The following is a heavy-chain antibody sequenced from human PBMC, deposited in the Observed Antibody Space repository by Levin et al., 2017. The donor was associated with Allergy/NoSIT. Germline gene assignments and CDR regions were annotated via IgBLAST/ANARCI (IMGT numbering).Heavy chain of an antibody. CDR3: AHRRSRSWFLDY. V-gene: IGHV2-5*02. Sequence: SGPTLVKPTQTLTLTCTFSGFSLSTSGVGVGWIRQPPGKALEWLALIYWDDDKLYSPSLESRLTITKDNSKNQVVLTLTNMDPVDTATYYCAHRRSRSWFLDYWGQGTLVTVSS. CDR1: GFSLSTSGVG. CDR2: IYWDDDK. D-gene: IGHD3-10*01. J-gene: IGHJ4*02.